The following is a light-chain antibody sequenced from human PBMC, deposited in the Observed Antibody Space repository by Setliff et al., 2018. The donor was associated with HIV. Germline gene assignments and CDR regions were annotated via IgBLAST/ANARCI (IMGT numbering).Light chain of an antibody. CDR3: SSYTTSSTVV. CDR1: SSDVGGYNY. V-gene: IGLV2-14*01. Sequence: QSVLTQPASVSGSPGQSITISCTGTSSDVGGYNYVSWYQQHPGKAPKLLIYDVGKRPSGNSNRFSGSKSGNTASLTISGLQAEDEADYYCSSYTTSSTVVFGGGTKVTVL. J-gene: IGLJ2*01. CDR2: DVG.